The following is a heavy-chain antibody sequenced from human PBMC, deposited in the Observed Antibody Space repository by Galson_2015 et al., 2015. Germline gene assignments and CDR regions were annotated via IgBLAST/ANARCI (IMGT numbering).Heavy chain of an antibody. Sequence: SLRLSCAASGFTFSSYAMSWVRQAPGKGLERVSAISGSGGSTYNADSGKGRFTISRDNSKNTLDLQMNSLRAEDTAVYYCAKEREIAGAGGGDYWGQGTLVTVSS. V-gene: IGHV3-23*01. CDR3: AKEREIAGAGGGDY. J-gene: IGHJ4*02. D-gene: IGHD6-19*01. CDR2: ISGSGGST. CDR1: GFTFSSYA.